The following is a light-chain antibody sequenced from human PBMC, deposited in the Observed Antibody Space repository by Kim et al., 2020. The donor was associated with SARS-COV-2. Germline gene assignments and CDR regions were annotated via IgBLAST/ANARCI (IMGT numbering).Light chain of an antibody. CDR3: CSYAGSHTWV. CDR1: SSDIGSYNL. V-gene: IGLV2-23*02. Sequence: QSALTQPASVSGSPGQSVTISCTGTSSDIGSYNLVSWYQQHPGKAPKLMIYEVSKRPSGVSNRFSGSKSDNTASLTMSGLQAEDEADYYCCSYAGSHTWVFGGGTKLTVL. J-gene: IGLJ3*02. CDR2: EVS.